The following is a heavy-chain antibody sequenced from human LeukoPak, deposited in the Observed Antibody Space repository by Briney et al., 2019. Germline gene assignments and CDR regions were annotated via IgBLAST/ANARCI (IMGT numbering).Heavy chain of an antibody. CDR3: VRQQGTLHPDY. CDR2: ISNSGSTR. CDR1: GFTFSDYF. D-gene: IGHD2/OR15-2a*01. Sequence: GGSLRLSCAASGFTFSDYFMSWIRQAPGKALEWISYISNSGSTRYYADSVKGRFTISRDNAKNSLYLQMNSLRAEDTAVYYCVRQQGTLHPDYWGQGTLVTVSS. V-gene: IGHV3-11*01. J-gene: IGHJ4*02.